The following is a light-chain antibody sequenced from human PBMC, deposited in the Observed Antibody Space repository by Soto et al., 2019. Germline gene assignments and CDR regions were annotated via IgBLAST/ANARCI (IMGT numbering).Light chain of an antibody. CDR3: QQWKNWPPIT. CDR2: RAS. V-gene: IGKV1-5*03. J-gene: IGKJ5*01. CDR1: RSLQTW. Sequence: IQMTQSPSTLSASVGDRVTITCRASRSLQTWLAWYQQKPGKVPKLLIYRASSLQNGVPSRFSGSGSGTVFTLTIGSLEPEDSALYYCQQWKNWPPITFGQGTRLEIK.